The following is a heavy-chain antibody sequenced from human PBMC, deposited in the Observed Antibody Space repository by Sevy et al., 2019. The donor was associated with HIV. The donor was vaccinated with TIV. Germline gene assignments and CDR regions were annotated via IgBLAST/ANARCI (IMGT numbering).Heavy chain of an antibody. CDR1: GFTFSDYY. V-gene: IGHV3-11*06. Sequence: SCAASGFTFSDYYMSWIRQAPGKGPEWVSYINNSSRFINYVDSVKGRFTISRDNAKNSLYLQMNSLRAGDTAVYYCARGKVLFDYWGQGTLVTVSS. CDR3: ARGKVLFDY. J-gene: IGHJ4*02. CDR2: INNSSRFI.